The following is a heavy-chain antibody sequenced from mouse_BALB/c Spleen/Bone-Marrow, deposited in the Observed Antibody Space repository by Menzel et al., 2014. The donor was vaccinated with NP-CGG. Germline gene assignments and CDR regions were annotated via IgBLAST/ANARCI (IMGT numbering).Heavy chain of an antibody. CDR2: IDPANGNT. CDR1: GFNIKDTY. Sequence: EVQLQQSGAELVKPGASVKLSCTASGFNIKDTYMHWVKQRPEQGLEWIGKIDPANGNTKYDPKFQGKATITADTSSNTAYLQLSSLTSEDTAVYYCARWEYYAMDYWGQGTSVTVSS. J-gene: IGHJ4*01. V-gene: IGHV14-3*02. CDR3: ARWEYYAMDY. D-gene: IGHD4-1*01.